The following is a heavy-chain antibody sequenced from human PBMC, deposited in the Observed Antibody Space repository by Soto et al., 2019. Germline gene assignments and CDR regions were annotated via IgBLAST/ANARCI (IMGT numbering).Heavy chain of an antibody. CDR2: FFIGGNT. Sequence: SETLSLTCTASGGSISSSTYYWGWMRQPPGKGLEWIASFFIGGNTYYNPSLKSRVTISVDTSKNQFSLKLSSVTAADTAVYYCAVVVPARFDYWGQGTLVTVSS. V-gene: IGHV4-39*01. D-gene: IGHD2-2*01. CDR1: GGSISSSTYY. CDR3: AVVVPARFDY. J-gene: IGHJ4*02.